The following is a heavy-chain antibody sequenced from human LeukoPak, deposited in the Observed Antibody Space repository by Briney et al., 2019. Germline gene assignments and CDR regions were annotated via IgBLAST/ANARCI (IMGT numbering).Heavy chain of an antibody. CDR2: ISPKSGGT. CDR1: GYIFTDYY. D-gene: IGHD3-3*01. V-gene: IGHV1-2*02. Sequence: GASVKVSCKASGYIFTDYYMNWVRQAPGQGLEWMGWISPKSGGTVYAQKFQGRVTMTRDTSSSTAYMELSRLRFDDTVVYYCARGPRITIFGVVMANDAFDIWGQGTMVTVSS. J-gene: IGHJ3*02. CDR3: ARGPRITIFGVVMANDAFDI.